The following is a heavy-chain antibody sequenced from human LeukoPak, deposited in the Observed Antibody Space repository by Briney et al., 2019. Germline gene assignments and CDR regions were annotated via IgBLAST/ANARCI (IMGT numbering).Heavy chain of an antibody. V-gene: IGHV1-18*01. Sequence: ASVKVSCKASGYTFTSYGISWVRQAPGQGLEWMGWISAYKGNTNYAQKLQGRVTMTTDTSTSTAYMELRSLRSDDTAVYYRARGTRNYDILTGSAGTFDYWGQGTLVTVSS. CDR2: ISAYKGNT. D-gene: IGHD3-9*01. J-gene: IGHJ4*02. CDR1: GYTFTSYG. CDR3: ARGTRNYDILTGSAGTFDY.